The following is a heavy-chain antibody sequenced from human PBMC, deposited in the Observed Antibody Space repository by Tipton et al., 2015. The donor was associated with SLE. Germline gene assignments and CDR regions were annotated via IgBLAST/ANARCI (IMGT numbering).Heavy chain of an antibody. CDR2: IYYSGST. CDR1: GGSISSYY. D-gene: IGHD1-7*01. J-gene: IGHJ4*02. CDR3: VRGRIGTISYFEY. Sequence: TLSLTCTVFGGSISSYYWSWIRQPPGKGLEWIGYIYYSGSTNYNPSLKSRVTISLDTSRNQFSLKLTSVTAADTAVYFCVRGRIGTISYFEYWGLGTLVIVSS. V-gene: IGHV4-59*01.